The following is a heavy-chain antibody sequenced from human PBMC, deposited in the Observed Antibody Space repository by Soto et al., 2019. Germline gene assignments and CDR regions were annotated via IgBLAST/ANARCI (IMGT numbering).Heavy chain of an antibody. D-gene: IGHD4-17*01. J-gene: IGHJ4*02. CDR2: IYYSGST. V-gene: IGHV4-31*03. CDR3: ARSVLRLVYYFDY. CDR1: GGSISSGGYY. Sequence: PSETLSLTCTVSGGSISSGGYYWSWIRQHPGKGLEWIGYIYYSGSTYYNPSLKSRVTISVDTSKNQFSLKLSSVTAADTAVYYCARSVLRLVYYFDYWGQGTLVTVSS.